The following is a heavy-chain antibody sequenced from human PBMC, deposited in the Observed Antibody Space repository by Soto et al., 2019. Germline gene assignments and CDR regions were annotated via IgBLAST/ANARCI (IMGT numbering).Heavy chain of an antibody. D-gene: IGHD6-19*01. J-gene: IGHJ3*02. V-gene: IGHV1-46*01. CDR3: AREKWLVRRNDPFDI. CDR1: GYTFINYY. CDR2: ISPNGGST. Sequence: QVQLVQSGAEVKKPGASVKVSCKASGYTFINYYMHWVRQAPGQGLEWMGIISPNGGSTTYAQKFQGRVTLTRDTSTNTFNMELSSLRPEDTAVYYCAREKWLVRRNDPFDIWGQGTMVTVSS.